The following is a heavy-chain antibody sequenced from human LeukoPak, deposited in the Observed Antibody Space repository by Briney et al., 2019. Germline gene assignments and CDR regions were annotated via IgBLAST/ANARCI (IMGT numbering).Heavy chain of an antibody. D-gene: IGHD2-15*01. J-gene: IGHJ4*02. CDR3: ARDIHCSGGSCLDY. CDR1: GFAFSTYW. Sequence: GGSLRLSCAPSGFAFSTYWMTWVRQAPGKGLEWVANINQDGSEKYYVDSVKGRFTISRDNAKNSLHLQMNSLRAEDTAVYYCARDIHCSGGSCLDYWGQGTLVTVSS. CDR2: INQDGSEK. V-gene: IGHV3-7*05.